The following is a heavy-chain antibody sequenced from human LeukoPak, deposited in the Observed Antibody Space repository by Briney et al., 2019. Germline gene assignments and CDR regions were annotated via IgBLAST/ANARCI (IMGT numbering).Heavy chain of an antibody. J-gene: IGHJ4*02. Sequence: PGGSLRLSCAASGFTFSTYAMSWVRQAPGKGLGWVSSISSSGDSTFYADSVKDRFTISRDNSRNTLYLQMSRLRAEDTAIYYCAKDRPNYHESNGHYYRPNGDYWGQGTLVTVSS. CDR3: AKDRPNYHESNGHYYRPNGDY. CDR1: GFTFSTYA. V-gene: IGHV3-23*01. D-gene: IGHD3-22*01. CDR2: ISSSGDST.